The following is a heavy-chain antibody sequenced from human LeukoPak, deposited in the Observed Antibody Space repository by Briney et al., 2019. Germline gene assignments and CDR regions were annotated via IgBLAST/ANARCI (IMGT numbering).Heavy chain of an antibody. V-gene: IGHV4-4*02. CDR2: IWRSDHT. J-gene: IGHJ4*02. CDR1: GGSISSSDW. Sequence: SETLSLTCAVSGGSISSSDWWSWVRQPPGRGLEWIGYIWRSDHTNYNPSLKSRVTMSLDKSKNQFFLKLSSVTAADTAVYYCARDPHCSSTNCPFDFWGQGTLVIVSS. CDR3: ARDPHCSSTNCPFDF. D-gene: IGHD2-2*01.